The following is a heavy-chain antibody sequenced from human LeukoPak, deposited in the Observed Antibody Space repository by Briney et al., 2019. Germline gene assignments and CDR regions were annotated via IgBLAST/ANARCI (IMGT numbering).Heavy chain of an antibody. J-gene: IGHJ4*02. V-gene: IGHV3-74*01. D-gene: IGHD6-19*01. CDR2: INRDGSST. CDR3: VRIAVAGRDFDY. CDR1: GFTFSSYW. Sequence: GGSLRLSCAASGFTFSSYWMHWVRQAPGKGLVWVSRINRDGSSTTYADSVKGRFTISRDNSKNTLYLQMSSLRAEDTAVYYCVRIAVAGRDFDYWGQGTLVTVSS.